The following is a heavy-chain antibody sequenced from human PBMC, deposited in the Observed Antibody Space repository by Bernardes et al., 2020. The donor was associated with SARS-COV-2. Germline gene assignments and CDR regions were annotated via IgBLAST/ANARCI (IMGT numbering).Heavy chain of an antibody. D-gene: IGHD3-22*01. Sequence: GGSLRLSCAASGFTFSSYGMHWVRQAPGKGLEWVAVISYDGSNKYYADSVKGRFTISRDNSKNTLYLQMNSLRAEDTAVYYCAKDYYDSSGSENPRYFDLWGRGTLVTVSS. CDR2: ISYDGSNK. J-gene: IGHJ2*01. V-gene: IGHV3-30*18. CDR3: AKDYYDSSGSENPRYFDL. CDR1: GFTFSSYG.